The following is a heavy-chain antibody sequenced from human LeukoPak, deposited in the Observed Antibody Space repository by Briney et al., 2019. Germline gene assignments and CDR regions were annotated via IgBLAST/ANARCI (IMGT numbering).Heavy chain of an antibody. Sequence: GASVKVSCKASGGTFSSYAISWVRQAPGQGLEWMGGIIPIFSTANYAQKFQGRVTITTDESTSTAYMELSSLRPEDTAVYYCARSEDNSSGDYWGQGTLVTVSS. V-gene: IGHV1-69*05. D-gene: IGHD6-19*01. CDR3: ARSEDNSSGDY. J-gene: IGHJ4*02. CDR2: IIPIFSTA. CDR1: GGTFSSYA.